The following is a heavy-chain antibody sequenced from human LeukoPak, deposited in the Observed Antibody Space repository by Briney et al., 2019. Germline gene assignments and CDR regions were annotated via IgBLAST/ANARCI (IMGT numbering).Heavy chain of an antibody. CDR2: IYYSGST. J-gene: IGHJ5*02. CDR3: VRYDSSTRAFDP. CDR1: GGSISSSSYY. D-gene: IGHD3-22*01. Sequence: SETLSLTCTVSGGSISSSSYYWGWIRQPPGKGLEWIGRIYYSGSTYYNPSLKSRVTISVDTSKNQFSLRLSSVTAADTAVYYCVRYDSSTRAFDPWGQGTLVTVSS. V-gene: IGHV4-39*01.